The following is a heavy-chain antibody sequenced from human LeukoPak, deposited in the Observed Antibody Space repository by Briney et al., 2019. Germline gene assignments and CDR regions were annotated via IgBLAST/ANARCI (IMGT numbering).Heavy chain of an antibody. Sequence: ASXKVSCKASGYTFTSYDINWVRQATGQVLEWMVCLHPNSGTTGYAQKFQGRVTMTRNTSISTAYMELSSLRSEDTAVYYCARGSILDYWGQGTLVTVSS. J-gene: IGHJ4*02. CDR1: GYTFTSYD. D-gene: IGHD2-21*01. CDR3: ARGSILDY. CDR2: LHPNSGTT. V-gene: IGHV1-8*01.